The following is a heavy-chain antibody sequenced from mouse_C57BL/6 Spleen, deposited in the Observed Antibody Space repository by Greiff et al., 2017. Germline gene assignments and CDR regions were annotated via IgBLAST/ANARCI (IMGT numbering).Heavy chain of an antibody. Sequence: VQLQQSGPELVKPGASVKISCKASGYAFSSSWMNWVKQRPGKGLEWIGRIYPGDGDTNYNGKFKGKATLTADKSSSTAYMQLSSLTSEDSTVYFCAREGGYYYGSSGYFDVWGTGTTVTVSS. J-gene: IGHJ1*03. CDR1: GYAFSSSW. CDR2: IYPGDGDT. V-gene: IGHV1-82*01. CDR3: AREGGYYYGSSGYFDV. D-gene: IGHD1-1*01.